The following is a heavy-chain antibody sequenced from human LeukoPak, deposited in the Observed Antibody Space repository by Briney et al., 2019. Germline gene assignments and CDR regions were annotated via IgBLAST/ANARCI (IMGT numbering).Heavy chain of an antibody. D-gene: IGHD6-13*01. CDR2: IIPILGIA. V-gene: IGHV1-69*10. J-gene: IGHJ5*02. Sequence: VKVXCKASGGTFSSYAISWVRQAPGQGLEWMGRIIPILGIANYAQKFQGRVTITADKSTSTAYMELSSLRSEDTAVYYCARLALSSSWYRGGNWFDPWGQGTLVTVSS. CDR1: GGTFSSYA. CDR3: ARLALSSSWYRGGNWFDP.